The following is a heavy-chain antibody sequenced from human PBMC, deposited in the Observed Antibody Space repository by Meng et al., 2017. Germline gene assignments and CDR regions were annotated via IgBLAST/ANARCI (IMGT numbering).Heavy chain of an antibody. CDR1: GFSLRTVGVV. CDR3: AHRSSAWAFDS. Sequence: VHTLVQPTQLPTLSCHLYGFSLRTVGVVVGWNRQPPGKALGWLALIYWDDDTRYSPSLKSRLSITKDTSKNQVFLTMTNMDPVDTATYYCAHRSSAWAFDSWGQGTLVTVSS. D-gene: IGHD7-27*01. J-gene: IGHJ4*02. CDR2: IYWDDDT. V-gene: IGHV2-5*02.